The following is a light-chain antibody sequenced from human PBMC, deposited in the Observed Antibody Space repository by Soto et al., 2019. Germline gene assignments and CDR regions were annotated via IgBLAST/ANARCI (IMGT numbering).Light chain of an antibody. V-gene: IGLV1-40*01. CDR3: QSYDSSLSGSV. CDR1: SSNIGAGYD. Sequence: QSVLTQPPSVSGAPGQRVTISCTGSSSNIGAGYDVHWYQQLPGTAPKLLIYGNSNQPSGVPDRFSGSKSGTSASLAITGLQVEDEADYYCQSYDSSLSGSVFGGGTQLTVL. J-gene: IGLJ2*01. CDR2: GNS.